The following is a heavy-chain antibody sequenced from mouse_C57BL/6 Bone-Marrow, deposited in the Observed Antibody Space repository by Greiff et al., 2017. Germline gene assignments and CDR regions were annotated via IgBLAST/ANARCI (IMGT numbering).Heavy chain of an antibody. CDR3: ARPYYSNYWYFDV. V-gene: IGHV1-81*01. D-gene: IGHD2-5*01. CDR1: GYTFTSYG. Sequence: VQLQQSGAELARPGASVKLSCKASGYTFTSYGISWVKQRTGQGLEWIGEIYPRSGSTNYNEKFKSKATLTVDTSSSTAYMQLSSLTSEDSAVYYCARPYYSNYWYFDVWGTGTTVTVSA. CDR2: IYPRSGST. J-gene: IGHJ1*03.